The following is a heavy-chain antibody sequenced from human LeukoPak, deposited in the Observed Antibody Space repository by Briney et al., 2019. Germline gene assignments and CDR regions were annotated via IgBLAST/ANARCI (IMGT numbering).Heavy chain of an antibody. CDR3: ARTPQATTYFDY. Sequence: SVKVSCKASGGTFSSYAISWVRQAPGQGLEWMGGIIPIFGTANYAQEFQGRVTITADESTSTAYMELSSLRSEDTAVYYCARTPQATTYFDYWGQGTLVTVSS. D-gene: IGHD5-24*01. J-gene: IGHJ4*02. V-gene: IGHV1-69*13. CDR2: IIPIFGTA. CDR1: GGTFSSYA.